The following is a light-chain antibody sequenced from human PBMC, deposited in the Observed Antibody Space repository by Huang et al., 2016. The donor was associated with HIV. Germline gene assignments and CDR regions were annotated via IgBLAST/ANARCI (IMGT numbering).Light chain of an antibody. Sequence: DIVMTQSPLSLSVTPGEPASISCRSSRSLLHTFGYNCLNWYVQRPGQSPQLLLSLGSDRASGVPDRFSGSGSGTDFTLRISSVESGDVGVYYCMQTLQTPFTFGPGTKVHLK. CDR3: MQTLQTPFT. V-gene: IGKV2-28*01. CDR1: RSLLHTFGYNC. CDR2: LGS. J-gene: IGKJ3*01.